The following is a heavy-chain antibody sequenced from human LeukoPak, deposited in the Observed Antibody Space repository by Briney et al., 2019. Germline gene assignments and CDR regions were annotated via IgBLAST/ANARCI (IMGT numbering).Heavy chain of an antibody. CDR3: ARETGELPYYSDY. CDR1: GGSISSSSYY. Sequence: SETLSLTCTVSGGSISSSSYYWGWIRQPPGKGLEWIGSIYYSGSTNYNPSLKSRVTISVDTSKNQFSLKLSSVTAADTAVYYCARETGELPYYSDYWGQGTLVTVSS. J-gene: IGHJ4*02. D-gene: IGHD3-10*01. CDR2: IYYSGST. V-gene: IGHV4-39*07.